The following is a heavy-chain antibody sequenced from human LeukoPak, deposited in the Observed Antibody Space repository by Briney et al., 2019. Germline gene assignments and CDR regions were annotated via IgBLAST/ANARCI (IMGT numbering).Heavy chain of an antibody. CDR2: IGRYGVTT. J-gene: IGHJ6*02. V-gene: IGHV3-48*03. CDR3: ATLSDRNFYYSYGLDV. CDR1: GFTFSSYA. Sequence: GGSLRLSCAASGFTFSSYAMSWVRQAPGKGLEWVAYIGRYGVTTYYADSVKGRFTISGDNAKNSLNLQMNSLRAEDTAVYYCATLSDRNFYYSYGLDVWGQGTTVTVS. D-gene: IGHD1-14*01.